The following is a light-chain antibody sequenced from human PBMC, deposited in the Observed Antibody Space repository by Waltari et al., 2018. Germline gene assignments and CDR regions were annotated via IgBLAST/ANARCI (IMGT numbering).Light chain of an antibody. CDR2: GVT. CDR1: SRDVGAYNL. V-gene: IGLV2-23*02. Sequence: QSALTQSASVSGSPGQSITISCTGTSRDVGAYNLVSWYQHLPGRAPKLILSGVTKRPSGISDRFSVSKSGNTASLTISGLQSEDEAYYFCSSYTQSRTRVFGGGTKVTVL. CDR3: SSYTQSRTRV. J-gene: IGLJ3*02.